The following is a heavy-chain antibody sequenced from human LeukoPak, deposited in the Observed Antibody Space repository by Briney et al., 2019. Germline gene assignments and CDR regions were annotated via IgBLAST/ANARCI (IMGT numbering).Heavy chain of an antibody. CDR3: ATQARSSGWQNFDY. V-gene: IGHV4-38-2*02. D-gene: IGHD6-19*01. CDR2: FYQSDNT. J-gene: IGHJ4*02. Sequence: SETLSLTCIVPGYSISSGYYWGWVRQPPGKGLEWIGSFYQSDNTYYNPSLKSRVILLVDTSKNQFSLKLSSVTAADTAVYYCATQARSSGWQNFDYGGQGPLVTVSS. CDR1: GYSISSGYY.